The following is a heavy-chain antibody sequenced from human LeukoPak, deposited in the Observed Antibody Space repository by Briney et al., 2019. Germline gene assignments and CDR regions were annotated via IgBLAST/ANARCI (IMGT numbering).Heavy chain of an antibody. CDR2: IYSGGST. V-gene: IGHV3-53*01. D-gene: IGHD1-1*01. CDR1: GFTVSNNY. J-gene: IGHJ4*02. CDR3: AKELERTLLEY. Sequence: PGGSLRLSCAASGFTVSNNYMSWVRQAPGKGLEWVSIIYSGGSTYYADSVKGRFTISRDSSKNTLYLQMKSLRAEDTAVYYCAKELERTLLEYWGQGTLVTVSS.